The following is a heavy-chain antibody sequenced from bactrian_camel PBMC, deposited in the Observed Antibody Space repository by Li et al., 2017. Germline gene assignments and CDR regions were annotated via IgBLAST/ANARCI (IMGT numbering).Heavy chain of an antibody. J-gene: IGHJ6*01. CDR1: GFTFSTYY. CDR3: TRGSVDFIF. CDR2: IVSDGSNT. V-gene: IGHV3-2*01. Sequence: HVQLVESGGGLVQPGGSLRLSCAASGFTFSTYYMSRVRQAPGKGLEWVSRIVSDGSNTYYADSVKGRFTVSRDNAKNEVALRMNSLKSEDTALYYCTRGSVDFIFGGQGTQVTVS.